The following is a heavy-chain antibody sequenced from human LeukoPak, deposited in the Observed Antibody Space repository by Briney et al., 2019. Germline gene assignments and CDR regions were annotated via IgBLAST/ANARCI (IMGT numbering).Heavy chain of an antibody. J-gene: IGHJ4*02. CDR2: ISGSGGST. CDR3: AKDSGSYQTNYDY. D-gene: IGHD1-26*01. V-gene: IGHV3-23*01. CDR1: GFTFSSYG. Sequence: GGTLRLSCAASGFTFSSYGMSWVRQAPGKGLEWVSAISGSGGSTYYADSVKGRFTISRDNSKNTLYLQMNSLRAEDTAVYYCAKDSGSYQTNYDYWGQGTLVTVSS.